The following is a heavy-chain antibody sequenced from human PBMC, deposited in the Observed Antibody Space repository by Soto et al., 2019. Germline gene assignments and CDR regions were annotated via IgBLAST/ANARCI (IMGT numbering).Heavy chain of an antibody. CDR2: ISGSGGAT. V-gene: IGHV3-23*01. CDR3: AKGTVRVLFHGTWSNFEN. D-gene: IGHD6-13*01. Sequence: GGSLRLSCAASGFTFSHYAMTWVRQVPGKGLEWVSSISGSGGATYYADSVKGRITVSRDNSINTLYLHMNSLRAEDTAVYYCAKGTVRVLFHGTWSNFENWGQGTLVTVSS. CDR1: GFTFSHYA. J-gene: IGHJ4*02.